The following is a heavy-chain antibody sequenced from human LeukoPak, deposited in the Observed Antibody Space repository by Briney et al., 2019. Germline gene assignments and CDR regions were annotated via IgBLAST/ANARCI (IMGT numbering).Heavy chain of an antibody. CDR1: GFTAGNNY. Sequence: PGGSLRLSCAASGFTAGNNYMTWVRQAPGKGLEWVSGINWNGGSTGYADSVKGRFTISRDNAKNSLYLQMNSLRAEDTALYYCARDQIAAAGTLDYWGQGTLVTVSS. CDR3: ARDQIAAAGTLDY. V-gene: IGHV3-20*04. J-gene: IGHJ4*02. D-gene: IGHD6-13*01. CDR2: INWNGGST.